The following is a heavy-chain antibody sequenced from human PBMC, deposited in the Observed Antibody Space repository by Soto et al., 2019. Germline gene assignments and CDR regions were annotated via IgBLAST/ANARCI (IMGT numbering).Heavy chain of an antibody. CDR1: GFTFSSYA. CDR3: ARGAYGDDRGYFDL. J-gene: IGHJ2*01. D-gene: IGHD4-17*01. Sequence: EVQLVESGEGLVQPGGSLRLSCAASGFTFSSYAMHWVRQAPGKGLEYVSAISSNGGSTYYADSVKGRFTISRDNSKNTLYLQMGSLRAEDMAVYYCARGAYGDDRGYFDLWGRGTLVTVSS. V-gene: IGHV3-64*02. CDR2: ISSNGGST.